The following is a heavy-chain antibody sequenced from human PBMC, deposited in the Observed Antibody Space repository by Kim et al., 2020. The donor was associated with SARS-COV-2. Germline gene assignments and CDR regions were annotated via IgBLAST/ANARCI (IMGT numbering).Heavy chain of an antibody. CDR3: ARAHVVVPAGMRY. V-gene: IGHV1-3*01. Sequence: ASVKVSCKASGYTFTSYAMHWVRQAPGQRLEWMGWINAGNGNTKYSQKLQGRVTITRDTSASTAYMELSSLRSEDTAVYYCARAHVVVPAGMRYWGQGTLVTVSS. CDR2: INAGNGNT. D-gene: IGHD2-2*01. CDR1: GYTFTSYA. J-gene: IGHJ4*02.